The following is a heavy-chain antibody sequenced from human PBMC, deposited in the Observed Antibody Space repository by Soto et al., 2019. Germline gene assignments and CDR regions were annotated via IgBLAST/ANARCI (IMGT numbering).Heavy chain of an antibody. CDR1: GFTFSSYW. CDR2: IKGDGSET. CDR3: LRGNSGYGNFDY. J-gene: IGHJ4*02. D-gene: IGHD5-12*01. Sequence: LRLSCAASGFTFSSYWMHWVRQAPGKGLVWVSRIKGDGSETNYADSVKGRFTISRDNAKNTLYPQLNSLRAEDTAVYYCLRGNSGYGNFDYWGQGTRVTVSS. V-gene: IGHV3-74*01.